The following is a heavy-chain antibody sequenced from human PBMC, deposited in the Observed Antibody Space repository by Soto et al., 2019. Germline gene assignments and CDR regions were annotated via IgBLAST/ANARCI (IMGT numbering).Heavy chain of an antibody. V-gene: IGHV3-66*01. D-gene: IGHD3-16*02. Sequence: GGSLRLSCAASGFTVSSNYMSWVRQAPGKGLEWVSVIYSGGSTYYADSVKGRFTISRDNSKNTLYLQMNSLRAEDTAVYYCARSADYIWGSYPLGWGQGTLVTVSS. CDR2: IYSGGST. CDR1: GFTVSSNY. J-gene: IGHJ4*02. CDR3: ARSADYIWGSYPLG.